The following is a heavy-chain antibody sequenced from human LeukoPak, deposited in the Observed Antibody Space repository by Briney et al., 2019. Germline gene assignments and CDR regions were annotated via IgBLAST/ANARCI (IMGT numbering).Heavy chain of an antibody. CDR1: GGSISGYY. CDR3: ARVNSSGWYDAFDI. V-gene: IGHV4-59*12. CDR2: IYYSGST. D-gene: IGHD6-19*01. Sequence: SETLSLTCTVSGGSISGYYWSWIRQPPGKGLEWIGYIYYSGSTNYNPSLKSRVTISLDTSKNQFSLKLSSVTAADTAVYYCARVNSSGWYDAFDIWGQGTMVTVSS. J-gene: IGHJ3*02.